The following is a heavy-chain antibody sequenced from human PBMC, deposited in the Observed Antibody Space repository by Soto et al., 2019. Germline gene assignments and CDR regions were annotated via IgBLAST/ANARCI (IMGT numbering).Heavy chain of an antibody. D-gene: IGHD3-10*01. V-gene: IGHV5-51*01. Sequence: PGESLRISCKGSGYSFTSYWIGWVRQMPGKGLEWMGIIYPGDSDTRYSPSFQGQVTISADKSISTAYLQWSSLKASDTAMYYCARPHSDYYGSGTKYYFDYWGQGTLVTVSS. CDR2: IYPGDSDT. CDR3: ARPHSDYYGSGTKYYFDY. J-gene: IGHJ4*02. CDR1: GYSFTSYW.